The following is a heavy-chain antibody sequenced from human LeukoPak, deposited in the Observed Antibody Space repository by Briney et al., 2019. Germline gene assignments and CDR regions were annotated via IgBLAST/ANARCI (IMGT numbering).Heavy chain of an antibody. J-gene: IGHJ6*02. CDR1: GFSFSSYG. CDR2: IWYDGSNK. CDR3: ARESEGMDV. V-gene: IGHV3-33*01. Sequence: GGSLRLSCAASGFSFSSYGMHWVRQASGKGLECVAIIWYDGSNKYYAESVKGRFTISRDNSKNTLYLQMNSLRAEDTAVYYCARESEGMDVWGQGTTVTVSS.